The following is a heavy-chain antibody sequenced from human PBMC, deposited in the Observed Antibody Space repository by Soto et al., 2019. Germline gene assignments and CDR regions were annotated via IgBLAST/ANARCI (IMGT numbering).Heavy chain of an antibody. V-gene: IGHV4-31*03. Sequence: SETRSLTCTVSCGSIRSGGYYWSWIRQHPGRGLEWIGYIYFLGNSYYNPSLKSRVIMSVDTSKTQFPLSLTSVTAADTAVYYCARVTRPFGDFDYWGQGILVT. D-gene: IGHD3-10*01. CDR2: IYFLGNS. CDR1: CGSIRSGGYY. CDR3: ARVTRPFGDFDY. J-gene: IGHJ4*02.